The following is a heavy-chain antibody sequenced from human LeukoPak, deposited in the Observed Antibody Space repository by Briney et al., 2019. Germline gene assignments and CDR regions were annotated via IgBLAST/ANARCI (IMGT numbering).Heavy chain of an antibody. CDR1: GFTFNNYG. CDR2: ISYDGSNK. D-gene: IGHD2-21*02. J-gene: IGHJ4*02. Sequence: GGSLRLSCAASGFTFNNYGMHWVRQAPGKGLEWVAVISYDGSNKYYADSVKGRFTISRDNSKNTLYLQMNSLRAEDTAVYYCAKAGQEGVTSPFDYWGQGTLVTVSS. CDR3: AKAGQEGVTSPFDY. V-gene: IGHV3-30*18.